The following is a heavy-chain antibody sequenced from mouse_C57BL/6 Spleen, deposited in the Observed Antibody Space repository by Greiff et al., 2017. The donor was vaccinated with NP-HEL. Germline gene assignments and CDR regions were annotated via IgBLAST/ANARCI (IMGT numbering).Heavy chain of an antibody. V-gene: IGHV1-80*01. CDR2: IYPGDGDT. Sequence: QVQLQQSGAELVKPGASVKISCTASGYAFSSYWMNWVKQRPGKGLEWIGQIYPGDGDTNYTGKFKGKATLTADKSSSTAYMQLSSLTSEDSAVYFCARGYYGSRENWYFDVWGTGTTVTVSS. CDR1: GYAFSSYW. D-gene: IGHD1-1*01. J-gene: IGHJ1*03. CDR3: ARGYYGSRENWYFDV.